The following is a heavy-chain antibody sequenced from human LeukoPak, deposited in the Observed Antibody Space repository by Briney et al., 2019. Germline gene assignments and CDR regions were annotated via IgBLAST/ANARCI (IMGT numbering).Heavy chain of an antibody. CDR3: AKARGYGGGPPSDY. J-gene: IGHJ4*02. V-gene: IGHV3-30*18. CDR2: ISYVGSDK. CDR1: GFTFSSYG. Sequence: GGSLRLSCAAPGFTFSSYGIHWVRQAPGKGLEWVAVISYVGSDKHYADSVKGRFTIFRDNSKNTLYLQMNSPRAYDTALYYCAKARGYGGGPPSDYWGQGTLVTVSS. D-gene: IGHD5-12*01.